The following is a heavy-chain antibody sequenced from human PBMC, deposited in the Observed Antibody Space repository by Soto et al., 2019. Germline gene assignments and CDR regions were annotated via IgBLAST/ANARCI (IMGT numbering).Heavy chain of an antibody. CDR3: ARVLVVLTYYYYGMDV. J-gene: IGHJ6*02. V-gene: IGHV1-3*01. CDR2: INAGNGNT. Sequence: ASLKVSCKASGYTFTSYAMHWVRQAPGQRLEWMGWINAGNGNTKYSQKFQGRVTITRDTSASTAYMELSSLRSEDTAVYYCARVLVVLTYYYYGMDVWGQGTTVTVSS. D-gene: IGHD2-2*01. CDR1: GYTFTSYA.